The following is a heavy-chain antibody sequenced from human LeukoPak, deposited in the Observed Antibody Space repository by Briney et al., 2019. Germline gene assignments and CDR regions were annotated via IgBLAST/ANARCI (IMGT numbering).Heavy chain of an antibody. V-gene: IGHV3-33*01. Sequence: GGSLRLSCAASGFTFSSYGMHWVRQAPGKGLEWVAVIWYDGSNKYYADSVKGRFTISRDNSKNTLYLQMNSLRAEDTAVYYCARSSPYYYYMDVWGKGTTVTVSS. CDR1: GFTFSSYG. CDR3: ARSSPYYYYMDV. D-gene: IGHD6-13*01. CDR2: IWYDGSNK. J-gene: IGHJ6*03.